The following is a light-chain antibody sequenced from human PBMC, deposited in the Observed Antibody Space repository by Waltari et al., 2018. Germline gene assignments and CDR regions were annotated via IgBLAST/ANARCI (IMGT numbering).Light chain of an antibody. Sequence: LVDRNEHPFLHWFQLMPGHSPRRLLYQFSNRDSGVADRFSGSGSGTDFTLTISRVEVEDVGFYYCLQGSHWPPGFTFGQGTKLEIK. CDR2: QFS. CDR1: LVDRNEHPF. J-gene: IGKJ2*01. CDR3: LQGSHWPPGFT. V-gene: IGKV2-30*01.